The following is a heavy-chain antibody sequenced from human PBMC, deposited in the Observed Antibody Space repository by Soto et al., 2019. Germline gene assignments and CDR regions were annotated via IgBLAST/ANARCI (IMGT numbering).Heavy chain of an antibody. CDR2: IKQDGSEK. CDR1: GFTFSSYW. V-gene: IGHV3-7*01. D-gene: IGHD3-22*01. Sequence: PGGSLRLSCAASGFTFSSYWMSWVRQAPGKGLEWVANIKQDGSEKYYVDSVKGRFTISRDNAKNSLYLQMNSLRAEDTAVYYCARAPDYYYDSSGYWFPYGMDVWGQGTTVTVSS. CDR3: ARAPDYYYDSSGYWFPYGMDV. J-gene: IGHJ6*02.